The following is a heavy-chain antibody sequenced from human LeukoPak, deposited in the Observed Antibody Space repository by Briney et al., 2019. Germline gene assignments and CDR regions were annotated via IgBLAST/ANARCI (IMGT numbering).Heavy chain of an antibody. V-gene: IGHV3-15*01. CDR1: GFTFSRYA. CDR3: TTDGGY. D-gene: IGHD2-15*01. Sequence: GGSLRLSCAASGFTFSRYAMSWVRQAPGKGLEWVGRIKSSGDGGTTDYTAPVKGRFTISRDDSRNTVFLQMNTLKTEDTAVYYCTTDGGYWGQGTLVTVSS. J-gene: IGHJ4*02. CDR2: IKSSGDGGTT.